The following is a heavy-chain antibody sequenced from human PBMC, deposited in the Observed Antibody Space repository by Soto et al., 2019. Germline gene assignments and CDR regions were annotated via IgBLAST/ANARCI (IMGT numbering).Heavy chain of an antibody. CDR1: GFTFRDYY. Sequence: QVQLVESGGGLVRPGGSLRLSCAASGFTFRDYYMTWFRQAPGKGLEWLSYIDSGTKYTNYADSVKGRFTISRDNSKNSLYMQMNSLRADHTAVYDCAREYDSTMDVLGQGTMVTVSS. V-gene: IGHV3-11*05. CDR3: AREYDSTMDV. D-gene: IGHD1-1*01. CDR2: IDSGTKYT. J-gene: IGHJ6*02.